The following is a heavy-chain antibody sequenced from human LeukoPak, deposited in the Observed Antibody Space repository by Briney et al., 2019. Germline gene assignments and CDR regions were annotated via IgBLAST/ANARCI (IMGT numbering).Heavy chain of an antibody. Sequence: ASVRVSCKASGYTFTSYDINWVRQATGQGLEWMGGIIPIFGTANYAQKFQGRVTITADESTSTAYMELSSLRSEDTAGYYCARDRITIFGESWFDPWGQGTLVTVSS. V-gene: IGHV1-69*13. J-gene: IGHJ5*02. CDR2: IIPIFGTA. CDR1: GYTFTSYD. D-gene: IGHD3-3*01. CDR3: ARDRITIFGESWFDP.